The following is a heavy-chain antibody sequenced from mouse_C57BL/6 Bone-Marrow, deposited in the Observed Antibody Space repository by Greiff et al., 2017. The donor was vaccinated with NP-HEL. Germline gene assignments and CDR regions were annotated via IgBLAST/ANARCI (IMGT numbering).Heavy chain of an antibody. V-gene: IGHV1-7*01. Sequence: VQLQQSGAELAKPGASVKLSCKASGYTFTSYWMHWVKQRPGQGLEWIGYINPSSGYTKYNQKFKDKATLTADKSSSTASMQLSSLTYEDSAVYYCASSDYYGSSYEGYWYFDVWGTGTTVTVSS. CDR3: ASSDYYGSSYEGYWYFDV. CDR1: GYTFTSYW. D-gene: IGHD1-1*01. CDR2: INPSSGYT. J-gene: IGHJ1*03.